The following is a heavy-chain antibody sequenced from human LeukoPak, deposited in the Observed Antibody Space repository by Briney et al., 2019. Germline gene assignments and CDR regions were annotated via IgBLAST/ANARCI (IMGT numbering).Heavy chain of an antibody. J-gene: IGHJ4*02. V-gene: IGHV3-30*03. CDR3: ARDLRFDY. CDR2: ISYDGSNK. Sequence: GRSLRLSCAASGFTFSSYGMHWVRQAPGKGLEWVAVISYDGSNKYYADSVKGRFTISRDNSKNTLYLQMNSLRAEDTAVYYCARDLRFDYWGQGTLVTVSS. CDR1: GFTFSSYG.